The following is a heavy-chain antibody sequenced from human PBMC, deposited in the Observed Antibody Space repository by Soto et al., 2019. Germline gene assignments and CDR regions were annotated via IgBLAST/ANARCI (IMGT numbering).Heavy chain of an antibody. J-gene: IGHJ4*02. V-gene: IGHV4-59*12. CDR1: GGSLSNNY. CDR3: ARGGIDFDY. CDR2: IYNSGST. D-gene: IGHD1-1*01. Sequence: PSETLSLTCTVSGGSLSNNYWSWIRQTPGEGLEWIGHIYNSGSTYSNPSLRSRVTISVDTSKNQFSLKLSSVTAADTAVYYCARGGIDFDYWGQGTLVTVSS.